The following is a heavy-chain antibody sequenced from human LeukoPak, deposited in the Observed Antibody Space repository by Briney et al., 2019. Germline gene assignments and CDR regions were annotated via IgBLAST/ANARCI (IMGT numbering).Heavy chain of an antibody. J-gene: IGHJ4*02. CDR1: GYTFSTYA. CDR3: ARDRGAYDGC. V-gene: IGHV1-3*04. CDR2: INTGNGNT. Sequence: RASVKVSCKATGYTFSTYAIHWVRQAPGQRPEWMGWINTGNGNTKYSQKFQGRVSITRDTSASTAYMELSSLRSEDAAIYYCARDRGAYDGCWGQGTLVTVSS. D-gene: IGHD5-12*01.